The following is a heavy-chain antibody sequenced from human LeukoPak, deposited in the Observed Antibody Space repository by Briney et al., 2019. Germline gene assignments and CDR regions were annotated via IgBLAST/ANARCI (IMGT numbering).Heavy chain of an antibody. V-gene: IGHV4-39*07. Sequence: PSETLSLTCTVSGGSISSSSYYWGWIRQPPGKGLEGIGSIYYSGSTYYNPSLKSRVTISVDTSKNQFSLKLSSVTAADTAVYYCARVPVDSSSWYEARRRPVYYMDVWGKGTTVTVSS. CDR1: GGSISSSSYY. J-gene: IGHJ6*03. CDR2: IYYSGST. CDR3: ARVPVDSSSWYEARRRPVYYMDV. D-gene: IGHD6-13*01.